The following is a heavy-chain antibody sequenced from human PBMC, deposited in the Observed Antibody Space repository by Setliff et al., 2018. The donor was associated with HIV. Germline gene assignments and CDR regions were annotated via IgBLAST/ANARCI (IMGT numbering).Heavy chain of an antibody. Sequence: GGSLRLSCAVSGFTLSDYYMDWVRQAPGKGLEWVGHIKSKTDGGTTDYAAPVKGRFTISRDDSKTTLYLQMNSLKTEDTAVYYCTTEDPWLRFGHWGQGTLVTVS. J-gene: IGHJ5*02. CDR1: GFTLSDYY. V-gene: IGHV3-15*01. CDR3: TTEDPWLRFGH. D-gene: IGHD5-12*01. CDR2: IKSKTDGGTT.